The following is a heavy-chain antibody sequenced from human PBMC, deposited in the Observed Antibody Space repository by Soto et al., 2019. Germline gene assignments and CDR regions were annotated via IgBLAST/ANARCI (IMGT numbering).Heavy chain of an antibody. CDR1: GGSISSSSYY. D-gene: IGHD1-20*01. J-gene: IGHJ5*02. CDR2: IYYSGST. CDR3: ARHWSFRNNNWNDFSSSPCLWFDP. V-gene: IGHV4-39*01. Sequence: PSETLSLTCTVSGGSISSSSYYWGWIRQPPGKGLEWIGSIYYSGSTYYNPSLKSRVTISVDTSKNQFSLKLSSVTATDTAVYFCARHWSFRNNNWNDFSSSPCLWFDPWGQGTLVTVSS.